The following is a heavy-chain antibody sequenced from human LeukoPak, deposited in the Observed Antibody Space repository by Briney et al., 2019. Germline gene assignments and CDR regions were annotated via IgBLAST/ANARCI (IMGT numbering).Heavy chain of an antibody. CDR3: ARADSGSYYGYDY. J-gene: IGHJ4*02. CDR2: IFHSGST. D-gene: IGHD1-26*01. Sequence: SETLSLTCAVSGGSISGNSWWSWVRQPPGKGLGWIGEIFHSGSTNYNPSLKSRVTISADKSKNLFSLKLTSVTAADTAVYYCARADSGSYYGYDYWGQGTLVSLSS. CDR1: GGSISGNSW. V-gene: IGHV4-4*02.